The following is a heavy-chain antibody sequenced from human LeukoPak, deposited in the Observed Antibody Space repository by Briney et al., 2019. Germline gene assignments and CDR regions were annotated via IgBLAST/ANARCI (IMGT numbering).Heavy chain of an antibody. V-gene: IGHV3-74*01. CDR1: GFTFSSSW. CDR2: INSYGSST. J-gene: IGHJ5*02. Sequence: GGSLRLSCAASGFTFSSSWMHWVRQAPGKGLVWVSRINSYGSSTSYADSVKGRFTISRDNAKNTLYLQMDSLRAEDTAVYYCARDYDYGGNWFDPWGQGTLVTVSS. CDR3: ARDYDYGGNWFDP. D-gene: IGHD4-23*01.